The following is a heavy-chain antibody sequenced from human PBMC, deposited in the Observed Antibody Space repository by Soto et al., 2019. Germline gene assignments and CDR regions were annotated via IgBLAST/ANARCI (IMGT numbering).Heavy chain of an antibody. CDR3: ARDLQDYDILTGPYYYGMDV. CDR1: GFTFSSYG. J-gene: IGHJ6*02. CDR2: IWDDGSNK. V-gene: IGHV3-33*01. Sequence: GGSLRLSGAASGFTFSSYGMHWVRQAPGNGLEWVAVIWDDGSNKYYADSVKGRFTISRDNSKNTLYLQMNSMRAEDTAVYYCARDLQDYDILTGPYYYGMDVWGQGTTVTVS. D-gene: IGHD3-9*01.